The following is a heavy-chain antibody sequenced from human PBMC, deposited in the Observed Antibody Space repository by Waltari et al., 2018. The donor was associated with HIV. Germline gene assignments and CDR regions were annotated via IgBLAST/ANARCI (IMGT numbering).Heavy chain of an antibody. Sequence: QVQLVESGVGVVQPGRSLRLSCAASGFPFSSFAMHWVRQAPGKGLEWVAVIAYDGSEKYYGDSVKGRFTISRDNSKNTLYLQMNSLRVEDTAVYYCARGRGGPDYWGQGTLVTVSS. CDR2: IAYDGSEK. D-gene: IGHD3-10*01. V-gene: IGHV3-30*01. J-gene: IGHJ4*02. CDR1: GFPFSSFA. CDR3: ARGRGGPDY.